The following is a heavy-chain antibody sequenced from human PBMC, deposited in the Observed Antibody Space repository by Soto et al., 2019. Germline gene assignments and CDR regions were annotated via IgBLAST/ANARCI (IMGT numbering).Heavy chain of an antibody. Sequence: PGGSLRLSCAASGFTYSNYWMHWVRQAPGKGLVWVSHINSDGSDTTYADSVKGRFTISRDNAKNTLFLQMNSLRAEDTAVYYCVTEDAGLGIDYLGEATLVTSPQ. CDR2: INSDGSDT. J-gene: IGHJ4*02. CDR3: VTEDAGLGIDY. D-gene: IGHD6-13*01. V-gene: IGHV3-74*01. CDR1: GFTYSNYW.